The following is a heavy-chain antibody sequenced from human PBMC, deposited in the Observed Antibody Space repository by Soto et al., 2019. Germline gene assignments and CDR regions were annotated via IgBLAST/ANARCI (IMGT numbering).Heavy chain of an antibody. J-gene: IGHJ4*02. V-gene: IGHV3-9*01. Sequence: VQLVESGGGLVQPGRSLRLSCAASGFTFDDYAMHWVRQAPGKGLEWVSGISWNSGSIGYADSVKGRFTISRDNAKNSLYLQMNSLRAEDTALYYCAKGDLGCSGGSCPSALDYWGQGTLVTVSS. D-gene: IGHD2-15*01. CDR2: ISWNSGSI. CDR1: GFTFDDYA. CDR3: AKGDLGCSGGSCPSALDY.